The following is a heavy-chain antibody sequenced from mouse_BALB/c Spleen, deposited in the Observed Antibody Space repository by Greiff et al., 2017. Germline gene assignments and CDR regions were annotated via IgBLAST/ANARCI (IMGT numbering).Heavy chain of an antibody. J-gene: IGHJ4*01. D-gene: IGHD1-1*02. CDR2: ISSGSSTI. Sequence: DVHLVESGGGLVQPGGSRKLSCAASGFTFSSFGMHWVRQAPEKGLEWVAYISSGSSTIYYADTVKGRFTISRDNPKNTLFLQMTSLRSEDTAMYYCARSGGNRLAMDYWGQGTSVTVSS. CDR3: ARSGGNRLAMDY. CDR1: GFTFSSFG. V-gene: IGHV5-17*02.